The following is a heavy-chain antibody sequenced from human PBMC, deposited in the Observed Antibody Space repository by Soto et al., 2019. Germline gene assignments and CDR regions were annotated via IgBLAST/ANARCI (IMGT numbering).Heavy chain of an antibody. CDR2: INPNRFVT. V-gene: IGHV1-2*04. CDR3: ARLGNKTNDAFDI. J-gene: IGHJ3*02. Sequence: SVKVSCTSSVYPFTGYYMHWVRQAPGQGLEWMGWINPNRFVTNYAQKFQGWVTMTRDTSISTAYMELSRRRSDDTAVYYCARLGNKTNDAFDIWGQGTMVTVS. D-gene: IGHD3-16*01. CDR1: VYPFTGYY.